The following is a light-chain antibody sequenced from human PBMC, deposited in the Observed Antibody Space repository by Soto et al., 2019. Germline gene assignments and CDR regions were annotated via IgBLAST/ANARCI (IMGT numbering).Light chain of an antibody. Sequence: EIVMTQSPATLSASPGDGATLSCRASQSVSSNLAWYQQKPGQAPRLLIYGASTRPTGIPARFSGSGSGTEFTLTISSLQSEDFAVYYCQQYNDWPSTWTFGQGTKVEIK. V-gene: IGKV3-15*01. J-gene: IGKJ1*01. CDR3: QQYNDWPSTWT. CDR1: QSVSSN. CDR2: GAS.